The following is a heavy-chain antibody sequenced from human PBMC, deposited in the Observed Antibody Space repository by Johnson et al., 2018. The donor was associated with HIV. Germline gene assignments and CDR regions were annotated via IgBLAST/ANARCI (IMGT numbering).Heavy chain of an antibody. Sequence: VQLVESGGGLIQPGGSLRLSCAASGFTFSGYDMHWVRQPTGKGLEWVSVIYSGGNTYYADSVRGRFTISRDNSKNTLYLQMNSLRAEDTAVYYCAKERVTWSSRGDAFDIWGQGTMVTVSS. CDR2: IYSGGNT. D-gene: IGHD5-18*01. V-gene: IGHV3-66*01. CDR1: GFTFSGYD. J-gene: IGHJ3*02. CDR3: AKERVTWSSRGDAFDI.